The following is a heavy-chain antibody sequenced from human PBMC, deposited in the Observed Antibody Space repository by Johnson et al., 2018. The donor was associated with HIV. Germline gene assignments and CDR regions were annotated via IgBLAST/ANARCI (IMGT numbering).Heavy chain of an antibody. CDR2: INQDGSEK. J-gene: IGHJ3*02. CDR3: AKGVITMIVVATDAFDI. Sequence: VQLVESGGGVVQPGRSLRLSCAASGFTFSSYWMSWVRQAPGKGLEWVAIINQDGSEKYYVDSVKGRFTISRDNAKNTLYLQMNSLRAEDTAVYYCAKGVITMIVVATDAFDIWGQGTMVTVSS. D-gene: IGHD3-22*01. V-gene: IGHV3-7*01. CDR1: GFTFSSYW.